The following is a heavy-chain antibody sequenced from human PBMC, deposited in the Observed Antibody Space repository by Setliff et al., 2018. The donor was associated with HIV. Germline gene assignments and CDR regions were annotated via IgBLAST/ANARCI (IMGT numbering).Heavy chain of an antibody. CDR2: THHTGDT. CDR3: ADPPAGL. J-gene: IGHJ4*02. D-gene: IGHD3-10*01. CDR1: GGSIGGTHY. V-gene: IGHV4-4*02. Sequence: SETLSLTCAVSGGSIGGTHYWNWVRQPPGRGLEWIGDTHHTGDTNYNPSLQSRVTLSIDNFNNQFSLKLTSMTAADTAIYYCADPPAGLWGQGILVTVSS.